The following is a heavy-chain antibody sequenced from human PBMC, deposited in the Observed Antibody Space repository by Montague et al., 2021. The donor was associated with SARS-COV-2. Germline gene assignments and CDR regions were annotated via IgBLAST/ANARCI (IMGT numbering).Heavy chain of an antibody. V-gene: IGHV4-34*01. J-gene: IGHJ4*02. CDR2: INHSGTT. Sequence: SETLSPTCAVYGGSFSGYYWTWIRQSPGKGLEWIAEINHSGTTNYNFNPSLRSRVTISVDRSRVTISVDTSKSQFSLKLSSVTAADTGVYYCARWDPQTLTLIGLRGKSASDYWGQGTLVTVSS. CDR3: ARWDPQTLTLIGLRGKSASDY. D-gene: IGHD4-23*01. CDR1: GGSFSGYY.